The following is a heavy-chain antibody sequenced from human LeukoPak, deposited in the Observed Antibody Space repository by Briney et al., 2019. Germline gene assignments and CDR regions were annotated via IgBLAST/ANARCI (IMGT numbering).Heavy chain of an antibody. Sequence: GGSLRLSCAAWGFTFSSYAMHGVRQAPARGLEGVAVISYDGSNKYYAESVKGRFTISRDNSKNTMYLQMTSLRAEDTAVYYSHFGLSSPSPEDDRDYWGQGTLVTVSS. D-gene: IGHD1-1*01. CDR1: GFTFSSYA. CDR2: ISYDGSNK. CDR3: HFGLSSPSPEDDRDY. J-gene: IGHJ4*02. V-gene: IGHV3-30-3*01.